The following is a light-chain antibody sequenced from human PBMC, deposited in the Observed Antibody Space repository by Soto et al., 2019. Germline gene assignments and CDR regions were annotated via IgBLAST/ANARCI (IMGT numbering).Light chain of an antibody. Sequence: DIQMTQSPSTLSASVGDRVTITCRASQSISSWLAWYQQKPGKAPKLLIYKASSLESGVPSRFSGSGSGTEFTFTISRLEPEDFAVYYCQQYGSSPYTFGLGTKVDIK. CDR3: QQYGSSPYT. J-gene: IGKJ2*01. V-gene: IGKV1-5*03. CDR2: KAS. CDR1: QSISSW.